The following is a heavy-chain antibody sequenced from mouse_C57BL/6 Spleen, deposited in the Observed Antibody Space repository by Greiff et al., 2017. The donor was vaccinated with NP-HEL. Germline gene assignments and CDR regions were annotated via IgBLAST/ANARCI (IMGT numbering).Heavy chain of an antibody. CDR2: ISSGSSTI. J-gene: IGHJ3*01. Sequence: DVKLVESGGGLVKPGGSLKLSCAASGFTFSDYGMHWVRQAPEKGLEWVAYISSGSSTIYYADTVKGRFTISRDNAKNTLFLQMTSLRSEDTAMYYCATDYGYSWFAYWGQGTLVTVSA. CDR3: ATDYGYSWFAY. D-gene: IGHD2-2*01. CDR1: GFTFSDYG. V-gene: IGHV5-17*01.